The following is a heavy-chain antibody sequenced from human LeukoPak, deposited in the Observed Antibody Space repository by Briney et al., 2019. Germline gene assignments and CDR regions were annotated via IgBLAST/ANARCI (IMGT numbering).Heavy chain of an antibody. CDR2: ISSSSSYI. CDR1: GFTFSSYS. Sequence: GGSLRLSCAASGFTFSSYSMNWVRQAPGKGLEWVSSISSSSSYIYHADSVEGRFTISRDNAKNSLYLQMNSLRAEDTAVYYCAAPRTGGQGTLVTVSS. V-gene: IGHV3-21*01. CDR3: AAPRT. J-gene: IGHJ4*02.